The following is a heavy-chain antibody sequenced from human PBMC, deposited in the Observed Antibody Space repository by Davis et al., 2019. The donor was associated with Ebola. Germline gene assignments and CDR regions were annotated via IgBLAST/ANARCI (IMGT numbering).Heavy chain of an antibody. Sequence: MPSETLSLTCAVYGGSFSGYYWSWIRQPPGKGLEWIGEINHSGSTNYNPSLKSRVTISVDTSKNQFSLKLSSVTAADTAVYYCARDLMVVRGVSYYDYWGQGTLVTVSS. CDR2: INHSGST. J-gene: IGHJ4*02. CDR3: ARDLMVVRGVSYYDY. CDR1: GGSFSGYY. D-gene: IGHD3-10*01. V-gene: IGHV4-34*01.